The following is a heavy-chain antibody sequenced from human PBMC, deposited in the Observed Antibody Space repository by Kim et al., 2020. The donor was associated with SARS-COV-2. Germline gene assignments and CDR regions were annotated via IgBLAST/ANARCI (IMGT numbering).Heavy chain of an antibody. J-gene: IGHJ5*02. D-gene: IGHD3-16*01. Sequence: GGSLRLSCAASGFTVSSNYMSWVRQAPGKGLEWVSVIYSGGSTYYADSVKGRFTISRDNSKNTLYLQMNSLRAEDTAVYYCAREAPGMILWFDPWGQGTLVTVSS. CDR2: IYSGGST. CDR3: AREAPGMILWFDP. CDR1: GFTVSSNY. V-gene: IGHV3-53*01.